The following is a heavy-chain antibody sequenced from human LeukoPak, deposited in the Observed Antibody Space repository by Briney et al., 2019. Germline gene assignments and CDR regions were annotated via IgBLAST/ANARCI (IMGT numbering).Heavy chain of an antibody. CDR1: GGSTRSYY. V-gene: IGHV4-4*07. CDR2: IYTSGCT. Sequence: PSETLSLTCTVSGGSTRSYYWSWIRQPAGKGLEWIGRIYTSGCTNYNPSLKSRVTMSVDTSKNQFSLKLSSVTAADTAVYYCARGVGATTGLPLYYFDYWGQGTLVTVSS. J-gene: IGHJ4*02. CDR3: ARGVGATTGLPLYYFDY. D-gene: IGHD1-26*01.